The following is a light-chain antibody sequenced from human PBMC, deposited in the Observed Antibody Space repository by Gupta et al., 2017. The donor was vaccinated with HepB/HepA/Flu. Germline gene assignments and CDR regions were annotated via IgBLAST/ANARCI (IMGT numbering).Light chain of an antibody. CDR1: SSEVGGYNY. Sequence: SALTQPPSASVSPGQSVTISCTGTSSEVGGYNYVSWSQQQPGKAPKLMIYEGNKRPSGVPERFSGSKSDNTASLTVCGLQAEDEADYYCSTYTGSNNWVFGGGTKLTVL. J-gene: IGLJ3*02. CDR2: EGN. V-gene: IGLV2-8*01. CDR3: STYTGSNNWV.